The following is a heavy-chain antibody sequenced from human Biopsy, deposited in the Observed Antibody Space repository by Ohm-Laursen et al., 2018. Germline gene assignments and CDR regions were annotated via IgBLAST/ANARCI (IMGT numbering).Heavy chain of an antibody. Sequence: SVKVSCKASGYTFTNYNVNWVRQATGQGLEWMGWMNPNSGNTGYVQKFQGRVTMTRNTSISIAYMELSSLTSVDTAVYYCARDFNYDGGGSFNFDYWGQGTLVTVSS. J-gene: IGHJ4*02. CDR2: MNPNSGNT. V-gene: IGHV1-8*01. D-gene: IGHD3-22*01. CDR3: ARDFNYDGGGSFNFDY. CDR1: GYTFTNYN.